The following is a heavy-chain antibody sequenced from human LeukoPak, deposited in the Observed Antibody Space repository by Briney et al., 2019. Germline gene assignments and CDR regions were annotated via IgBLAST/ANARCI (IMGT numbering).Heavy chain of an antibody. D-gene: IGHD2-21*02. V-gene: IGHV1-2*02. J-gene: IGHJ5*02. CDR1: GCTFTGYY. Sequence: GASVKVSCKASGCTFTGYYIHWVRQAPGQGPEYMGWINPNSGDTNYAQKFQDRVTLTRDTSISTAYMELSNLRSDDTAMYYCARPNGDFYNWFDTWGQGTLVTVSS. CDR2: INPNSGDT. CDR3: ARPNGDFYNWFDT.